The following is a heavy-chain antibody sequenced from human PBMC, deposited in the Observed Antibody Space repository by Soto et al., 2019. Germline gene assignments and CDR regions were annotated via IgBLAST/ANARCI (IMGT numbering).Heavy chain of an antibody. CDR2: IIPIFGTA. CDR3: AKTAEYFWAGYYYYYYGMDV. Sequence: SVKVSCKASGGTFSSYAISWVRQAPGQGLEWMGGIIPIFGTANYAQKFQGRVTITADKSTSTAYMELSSLRSEDTAVYYCAKTAEYFWAGYYYYYYGMDVWGQGTTVTVSS. J-gene: IGHJ6*02. V-gene: IGHV1-69*06. D-gene: IGHD3-3*01. CDR1: GGTFSSYA.